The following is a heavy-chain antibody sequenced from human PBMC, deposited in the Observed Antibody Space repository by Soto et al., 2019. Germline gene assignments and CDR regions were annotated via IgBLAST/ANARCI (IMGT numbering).Heavy chain of an antibody. CDR1: GYTFTSYA. V-gene: IGHV1-3*01. Sequence: QVQLVQSGAEVKKPGASVKVSCKASGYTFTSYAMHWVRQAPGQRLEWMGWINAGNGNTKYSQKFQGRVTITRDTSASTANMELSSLRSEDTAVYYSARALQADYWGQGTLVTVSS. CDR2: INAGNGNT. J-gene: IGHJ4*02. CDR3: ARALQADY.